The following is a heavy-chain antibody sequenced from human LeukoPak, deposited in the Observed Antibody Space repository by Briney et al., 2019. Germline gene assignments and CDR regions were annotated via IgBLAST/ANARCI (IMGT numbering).Heavy chain of an antibody. CDR1: GGSISSSSYY. Sequence: PSETLSLTCTVSGGSISSSSYYWGWIRQPPGKGLEWIGSIYYSGSTYYNPSLKSRVTISVDTSKNQFSLKLSSVTAADTAVYYCATIVVVVATHDAFDIWGQGTMVTVSS. J-gene: IGHJ3*02. V-gene: IGHV4-39*01. CDR2: IYYSGST. D-gene: IGHD2-15*01. CDR3: ATIVVVVATHDAFDI.